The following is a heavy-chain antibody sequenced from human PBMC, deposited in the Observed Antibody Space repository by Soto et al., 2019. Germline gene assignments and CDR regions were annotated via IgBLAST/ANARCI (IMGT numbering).Heavy chain of an antibody. CDR1: GGSISSGGYY. V-gene: IGHV4-31*03. CDR3: ARDRLSYSSSPVGYGMDV. Sequence: SETLSLTCTVSGGSISSGGYYWSWIRQHPGKGLEWIGYIYYSGSTYYNPSLKSRVTISVDTSKNQFSLKLSSVTAADTAVYYCARDRLSYSSSPVGYGMDVWGQGTTVTVSS. J-gene: IGHJ6*02. D-gene: IGHD6-6*01. CDR2: IYYSGST.